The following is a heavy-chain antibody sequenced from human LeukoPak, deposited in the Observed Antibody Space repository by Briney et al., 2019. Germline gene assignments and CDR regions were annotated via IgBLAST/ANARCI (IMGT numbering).Heavy chain of an antibody. J-gene: IGHJ6*02. V-gene: IGHV1-69*13. CDR3: ARAGCSSTNCYSREGYYFYYGLDV. Sequence: SVKVSCKASGGIFSSYAISWVRQAPGQGLEWMGGIIPVFGTSNYAQTFQGRVTITADESTSTAYMELRSLRSEDTAVYYCARAGCSSTNCYSREGYYFYYGLDVWGQGTTVNVFS. D-gene: IGHD2-2*02. CDR1: GGIFSSYA. CDR2: IIPVFGTS.